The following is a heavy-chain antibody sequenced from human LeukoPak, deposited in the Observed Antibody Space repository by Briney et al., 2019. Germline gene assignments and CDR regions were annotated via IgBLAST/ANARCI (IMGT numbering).Heavy chain of an antibody. D-gene: IGHD3-22*01. Sequence: SSETLSLTCAVSGDYISSSSYYWGWIRQSPGTGLEWIGDIYHSGRTYYNPSLKSRVAISIDTSKNQFSLRLRSMAAADTAVFSCARRRYYDSTGYFEWGRGTLVTVSS. CDR1: GDYISSSSYY. CDR3: ARRRYYDSTGYFE. J-gene: IGHJ1*01. V-gene: IGHV4-39*01. CDR2: IYHSGRT.